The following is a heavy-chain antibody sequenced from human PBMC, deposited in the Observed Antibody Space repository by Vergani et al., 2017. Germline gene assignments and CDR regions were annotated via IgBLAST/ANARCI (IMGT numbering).Heavy chain of an antibody. CDR3: ARGDGSGSFPFDY. V-gene: IGHV3-23*01. D-gene: IGHD3-10*01. J-gene: IGHJ4*02. CDR1: GFTFSNYA. CDR2: ISGSGGST. Sequence: EVQLLESGGGLVQPGGSLRLSCAASGFTFSNYAMSWVRQAPGKGLEWVSAISGSGGSTYYANPVKGRFTISRDNSKNTLYLQMNSLRAEDTAVYYCARGDGSGSFPFDYWGQGTLVTVSS.